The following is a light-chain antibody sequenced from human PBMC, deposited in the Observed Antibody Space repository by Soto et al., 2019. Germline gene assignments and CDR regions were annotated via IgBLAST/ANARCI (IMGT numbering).Light chain of an antibody. V-gene: IGKV3-20*01. J-gene: IGKJ1*01. Sequence: EIVLTQSPGTLSLSPGERATLFCRASQTVTNNYIAWYQQKPGPPPRLLIDAASRRASGIPDRFSGSGSGTDFTLTISRLEPEDFAVYYCQQCATSPLTFGQGTKVDIK. CDR3: QQCATSPLT. CDR2: AAS. CDR1: QTVTNNY.